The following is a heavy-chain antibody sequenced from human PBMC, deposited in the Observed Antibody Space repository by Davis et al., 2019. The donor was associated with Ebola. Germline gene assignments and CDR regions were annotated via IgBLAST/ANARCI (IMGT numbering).Heavy chain of an antibody. Sequence: PGGSLRLSCAASGFTFSSYSMNWVRQAPGKGLEWVSSISSSSSYIYYADSVKGRFTISRDNAKNSLYLQMNSLRAEDTAVYYCARPYDSSGYCDYWGQGTLVTVSS. CDR2: ISSSSSYI. J-gene: IGHJ4*02. CDR1: GFTFSSYS. D-gene: IGHD3-22*01. V-gene: IGHV3-21*01. CDR3: ARPYDSSGYCDY.